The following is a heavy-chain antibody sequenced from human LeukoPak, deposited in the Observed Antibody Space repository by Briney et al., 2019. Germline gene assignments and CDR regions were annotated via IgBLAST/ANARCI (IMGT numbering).Heavy chain of an antibody. CDR1: GFTFSSYT. V-gene: IGHV3-30*01. Sequence: GGSLRLSCAASGFTFSSYTMYWVRQAPDKGLEWVTVTSSDGSNKYYAGSVKGRFTISRDNSKNTLYLQMNSLRAEDTAVYYCARDDPFNYYFDYWGQGTLVTVSS. D-gene: IGHD5-24*01. CDR3: ARDDPFNYYFDY. CDR2: TSSDGSNK. J-gene: IGHJ4*02.